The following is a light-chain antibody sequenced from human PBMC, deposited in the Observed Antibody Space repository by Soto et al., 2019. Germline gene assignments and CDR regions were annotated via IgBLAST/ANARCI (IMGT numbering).Light chain of an antibody. Sequence: QSALTQPPSASGSPGQSVTISCTGTSGDVGGYTYVSWYQQHPGNAPKLIIYEVSQRPSGVPDRFSGSKSGNTASLTVSGLQAEDEANYYCCSYAGSNIVVFGSGTKLTVL. CDR3: CSYAGSNIVV. CDR2: EVS. J-gene: IGLJ1*01. V-gene: IGLV2-8*01. CDR1: SGDVGGYTY.